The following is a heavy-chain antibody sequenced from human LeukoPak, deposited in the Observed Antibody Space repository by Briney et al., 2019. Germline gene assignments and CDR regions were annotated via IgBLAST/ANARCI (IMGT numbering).Heavy chain of an antibody. CDR3: AKGPLRGTAAAIDY. J-gene: IGHJ4*02. D-gene: IGHD2-2*01. Sequence: GKSLRLSCAASGFTLNNYGMHWVRQAPGKGLEWVAVISYDGRNKHYPDSVKGRFTISRDISTDTLWLQMDSLRTEDTVVYYCAKGPLRGTAAAIDYWGQGTLVTVSS. CDR2: ISYDGRNK. CDR1: GFTLNNYG. V-gene: IGHV3-30*18.